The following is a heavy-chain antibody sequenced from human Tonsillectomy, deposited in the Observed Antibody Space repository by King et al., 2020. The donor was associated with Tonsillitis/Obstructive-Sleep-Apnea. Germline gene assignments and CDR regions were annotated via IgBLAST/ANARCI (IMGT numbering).Heavy chain of an antibody. J-gene: IGHJ4*02. CDR2: IKQDGSEK. CDR1: GFTFSSYW. V-gene: IGHV3-7*01. CDR3: ARATSRYCSSTSCYFFDY. Sequence: VQLVESGGGLVQPGGSLRLSCAASGFTFSSYWMSWVRQAPGKGLEWVANIKQDGSEKYYVDSVKGRFTISRDNAKKSLYLQMNSLRAEDTTGYYCARATSRYCSSTSCYFFDYWGQGTLVTVSS. D-gene: IGHD2-2*01.